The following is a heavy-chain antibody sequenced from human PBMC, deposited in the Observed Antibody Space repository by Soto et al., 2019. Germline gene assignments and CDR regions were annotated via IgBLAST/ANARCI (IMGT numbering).Heavy chain of an antibody. J-gene: IGHJ4*02. CDR3: AKDGGELGLLRFRGRDFDY. Sequence: QVQLVESGGGVVPPGRSLRLSCAASGFTFSAYAIHWVRQAPGKGLEWVAVISSDGSHKYYADSVKGRFTISRENSKNTLFLQMHSLRPEDKAVYYWAKDGGELGLLRFRGRDFDYCGQGTLVTVSS. D-gene: IGHD3-16*01. CDR2: ISSDGSHK. V-gene: IGHV3-30*18. CDR1: GFTFSAYA.